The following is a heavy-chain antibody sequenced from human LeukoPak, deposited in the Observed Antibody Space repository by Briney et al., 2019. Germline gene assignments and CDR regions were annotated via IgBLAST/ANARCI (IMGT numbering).Heavy chain of an antibody. D-gene: IGHD3-22*01. CDR1: GYTFTSYG. J-gene: IGHJ4*02. Sequence: GASVKVSCKASGYTFTSYGISWMRQAPGQGLEWMGWISAYNGNTNYAQKLQGRVTMTTDTSTSTAYMELRSLRSDDTAVYYCANSYYYDSSGYYGYWGQGTLVTVSS. V-gene: IGHV1-18*01. CDR3: ANSYYYDSSGYYGY. CDR2: ISAYNGNT.